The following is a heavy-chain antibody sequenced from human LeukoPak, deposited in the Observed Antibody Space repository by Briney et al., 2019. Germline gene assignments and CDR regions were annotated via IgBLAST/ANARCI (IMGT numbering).Heavy chain of an antibody. CDR1: GFTFSSYS. Sequence: GGSLRLSCAASGFTFSSYSMNWVRQAPGKGLEWVSSISSSSSYIYYADSVKGRFTISRDNAKNSLYLQMSSLRAEDTAVYYCARDKEVAGYYGMDVWGQGTTVTVSS. D-gene: IGHD6-19*01. V-gene: IGHV3-21*01. J-gene: IGHJ6*02. CDR3: ARDKEVAGYYGMDV. CDR2: ISSSSSYI.